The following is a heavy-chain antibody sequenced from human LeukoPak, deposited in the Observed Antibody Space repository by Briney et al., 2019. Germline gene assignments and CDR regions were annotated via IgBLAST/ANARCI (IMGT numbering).Heavy chain of an antibody. J-gene: IGHJ3*02. D-gene: IGHD2-15*01. CDR2: IIPIFGTA. CDR1: GYSFTSYA. Sequence: ASVKVSCKASGYSFTSYAISWVRQAPGQGLEWMGGIIPIFGTANYAQKFQGRVTITADESTSTAYMELSSLRSEDTAVYYCARDRAGYCSGGSCTRGYAFDIWGQGTMVTVSS. CDR3: ARDRAGYCSGGSCTRGYAFDI. V-gene: IGHV1-69*13.